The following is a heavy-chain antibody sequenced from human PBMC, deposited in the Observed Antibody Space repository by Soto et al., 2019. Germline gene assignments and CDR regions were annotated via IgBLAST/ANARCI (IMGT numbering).Heavy chain of an antibody. CDR3: AKDRSSTSCYAFDY. CDR2: INSRAGTT. J-gene: IGHJ4*02. V-gene: IGHV3-23*01. CDR1: GFTFSSFA. D-gene: IGHD2-2*01. Sequence: VQLLESGGGLVQPGGSLRLSCAASGFTFSSFAMSWVRQAPGKELEWVSGINSRAGTTYYADSVKGRFTISRDNSMSTLYLQMNSLTAEDTAVYYCAKDRSSTSCYAFDYWGRGALVTDSS.